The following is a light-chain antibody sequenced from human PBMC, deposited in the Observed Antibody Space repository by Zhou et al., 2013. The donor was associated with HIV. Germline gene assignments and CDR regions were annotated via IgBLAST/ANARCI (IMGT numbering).Light chain of an antibody. CDR3: QQYENWPPWT. CDR2: DTS. V-gene: IGKV3-15*01. J-gene: IGKJ1*01. CDR1: QSVSSN. Sequence: EIVMTQSPATLSVSPGERATLSCRASQSVSSNLAWYQQKPGQAPRLLIYDTSTRATGIPARFSGSGSGTEFTLTISSMQSEDFAVYYCQQYENWPPWTFGQGTKVE.